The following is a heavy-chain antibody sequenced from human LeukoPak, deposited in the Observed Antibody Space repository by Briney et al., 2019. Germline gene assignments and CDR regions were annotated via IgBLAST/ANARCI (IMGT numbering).Heavy chain of an antibody. CDR3: ASFRGGDSSGYFDN. CDR2: IWYDGSKK. V-gene: IGHV3-33*08. D-gene: IGHD3-22*01. Sequence: SGGSLRLSCAASGFSFTNYGVHWVRQAPGKGLEWVAVIWYDGSKKYYADSVKGRFTISRDNSENTLYLQLNSLRAEDTSMYYCASFRGGDSSGYFDNWGQGTLVTVSS. CDR1: GFSFTNYG. J-gene: IGHJ4*02.